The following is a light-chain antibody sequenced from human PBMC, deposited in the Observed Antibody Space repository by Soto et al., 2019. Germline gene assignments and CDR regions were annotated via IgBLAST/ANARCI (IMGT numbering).Light chain of an antibody. CDR2: SNN. V-gene: IGLV1-44*01. Sequence: QAVVTQPPSASGTPGQRVTISCSGSSSNIGSNAVNWYQQLPGTAPKLLIYSNNQRPSGVPDRFSGSKSGTSASLAISGLQSEEEADYYCAAWDDSLNGRVFGGGTKVTVL. CDR1: SSNIGSNA. J-gene: IGLJ3*02. CDR3: AAWDDSLNGRV.